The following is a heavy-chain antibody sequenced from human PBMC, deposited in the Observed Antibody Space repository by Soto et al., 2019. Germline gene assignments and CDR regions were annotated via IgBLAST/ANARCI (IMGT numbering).Heavy chain of an antibody. V-gene: IGHV3-23*01. Sequence: EVQLLESGGGLVQPGGSLRLSCAASGFTFSISVMSWVRQAPGKGLEWVSAISGTGGSTYYADSVKGRFTISRDNSKNTLYLQMKSLRAEDTAVYYCAKARNGYTYGSFDYWGQGTLVTVSS. D-gene: IGHD5-18*01. CDR1: GFTFSISV. CDR3: AKARNGYTYGSFDY. J-gene: IGHJ4*02. CDR2: ISGTGGST.